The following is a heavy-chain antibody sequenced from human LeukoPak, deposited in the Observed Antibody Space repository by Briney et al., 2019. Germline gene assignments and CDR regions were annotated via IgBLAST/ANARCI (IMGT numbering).Heavy chain of an antibody. Sequence: PGGSLRLSCAASGFTFSSYGMHWVRQAPGKGLEWVAFIRYDGSNKYYADSVKGRFTISRDNSENTLYLQINSLRVEDTAVYYCARAENSGSGGLDPWGQGTLVTVS. V-gene: IGHV3-30*02. D-gene: IGHD2-15*01. CDR1: GFTFSSYG. CDR3: ARAENSGSGGLDP. CDR2: IRYDGSNK. J-gene: IGHJ5*02.